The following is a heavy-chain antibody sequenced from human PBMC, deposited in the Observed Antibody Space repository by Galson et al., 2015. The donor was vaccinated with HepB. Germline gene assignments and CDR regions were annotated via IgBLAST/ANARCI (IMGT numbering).Heavy chain of an antibody. CDR3: AGGRIYYGSSGYNAMHTPFDY. D-gene: IGHD3-22*01. J-gene: IGHJ4*02. CDR2: INPNNGGT. V-gene: IGHV1-2*06. CDR1: GYTFTGYY. Sequence: SVKVSCKASGYTFTGYYIHWVRQAPGQGLEWMGRINPNNGGTNYAQNFQGRVTMTSDTSITTAYMELSRLRSDDTAVYYCAGGRIYYGSSGYNAMHTPFDYWGQGTLVTVSS.